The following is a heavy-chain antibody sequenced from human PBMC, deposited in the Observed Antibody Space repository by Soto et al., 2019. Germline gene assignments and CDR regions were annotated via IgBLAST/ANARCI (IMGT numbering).Heavy chain of an antibody. CDR2: ISGYNGAT. J-gene: IGHJ4*02. CDR3: ATFYSRGWPRGNLDQ. CDR1: GYTLTSYG. V-gene: IGHV1-18*01. Sequence: QLQLVQSGAEVKKPGASVKVSCKASGYTLTSYGISWVRQAPGQGLEWMGWISGYNGATNYAYKLQGRVTMTTDTSTSTAYMELRSLRPDDTAVYYCATFYSRGWPRGNLDQWGQGTLVTVSS. D-gene: IGHD6-19*01.